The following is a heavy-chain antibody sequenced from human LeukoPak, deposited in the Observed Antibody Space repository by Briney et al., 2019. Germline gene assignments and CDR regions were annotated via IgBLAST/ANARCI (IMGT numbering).Heavy chain of an antibody. CDR3: ARLYSVHGRGDYYYDSSGYPHDAFDI. Sequence: GESLKISCKGSGYSFTSYWIGWVRQMPGKGLEWMGIIYPGDSDTRYSPSFQGQVTISADKSISTAYLQWSSLKASDTAMYYCARLYSVHGRGDYYYDSSGYPHDAFDIWGQGTMVTVSS. CDR2: IYPGDSDT. CDR1: GYSFTSYW. V-gene: IGHV5-51*01. J-gene: IGHJ3*02. D-gene: IGHD3-22*01.